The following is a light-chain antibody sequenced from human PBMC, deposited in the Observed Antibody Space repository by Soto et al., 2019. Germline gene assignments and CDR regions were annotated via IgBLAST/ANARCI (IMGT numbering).Light chain of an antibody. J-gene: IGKJ5*01. CDR1: QSISSW. CDR3: QQSYNIPRT. Sequence: DIQMTQSPSTLSASVGDRVTITCRASQSISSWLAWYQQKPWKAPKLLIYKASSLESGVPSRFSGSGSGTEFTLTISSLQPDDFATYYCQQSYNIPRTFGQGTRLEI. CDR2: KAS. V-gene: IGKV1-5*03.